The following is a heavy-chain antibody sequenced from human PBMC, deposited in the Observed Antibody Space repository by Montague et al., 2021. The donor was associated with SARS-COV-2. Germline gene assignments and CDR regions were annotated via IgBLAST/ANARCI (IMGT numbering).Heavy chain of an antibody. CDR2: IYYNGYT. CDR3: ARGGATYYYDTSGYVNAFDN. D-gene: IGHD3-22*01. CDR1: GDSISTYY. V-gene: IGHV4-59*01. J-gene: IGHJ3*02. Sequence: SETLSLTCTVSGDSISTYYWSWIRQPPGKGLEWIGYIYYNGYTNYNPSLKSRVTISVDTSKNQFSLRLSSVTAADTAVYFCARGGATYYYDTSGYVNAFDNGGQGTMVTVSS.